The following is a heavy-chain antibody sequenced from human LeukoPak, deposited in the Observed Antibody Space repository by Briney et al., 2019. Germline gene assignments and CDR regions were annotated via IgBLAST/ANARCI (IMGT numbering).Heavy chain of an antibody. D-gene: IGHD3-22*01. Sequence: GGSLRLSCAASGFTFSSYGMHWVRQAPGKGLEWVAFIGYDGSNKYNADSVKGRFTISRENAKNSLYLQMNSLRAEDTAVYYCARDIMYYNSSGYPDYWGQGTLVTVSS. CDR2: IGYDGSNK. V-gene: IGHV3-30*02. CDR3: ARDIMYYNSSGYPDY. J-gene: IGHJ4*02. CDR1: GFTFSSYG.